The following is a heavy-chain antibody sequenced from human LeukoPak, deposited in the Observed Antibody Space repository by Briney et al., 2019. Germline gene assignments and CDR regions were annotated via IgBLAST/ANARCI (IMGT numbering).Heavy chain of an antibody. D-gene: IGHD3-22*01. Sequence: GESLKISSKGSGYSFTSYWIGWVRQPPGKGLEWMGIIYPGDSDTRYSPSFQGQVTISVDKSISTAYLQWNTLKASDTAMYYCARTDGSGSTLSFDMWGQGTMVTVSS. J-gene: IGHJ3*02. CDR2: IYPGDSDT. V-gene: IGHV5-51*01. CDR3: ARTDGSGSTLSFDM. CDR1: GYSFTSYW.